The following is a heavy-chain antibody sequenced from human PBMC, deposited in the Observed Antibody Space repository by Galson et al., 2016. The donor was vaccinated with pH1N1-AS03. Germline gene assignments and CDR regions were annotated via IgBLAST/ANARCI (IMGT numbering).Heavy chain of an antibody. CDR2: IIPIFGTP. Sequence: SVKVSCKASAGTFNTYSINWVRQAPGQGLEWMGGIIPIFGTPNYAQKFQGRVTITADESRSTIYLELSSLKSEDTAVYYCARDLGAYGSGSSYFDYWGQGTLVTVSS. CDR3: ARDLGAYGSGSSYFDY. CDR1: AGTFNTYS. V-gene: IGHV1-69*13. D-gene: IGHD3-10*01. J-gene: IGHJ4*02.